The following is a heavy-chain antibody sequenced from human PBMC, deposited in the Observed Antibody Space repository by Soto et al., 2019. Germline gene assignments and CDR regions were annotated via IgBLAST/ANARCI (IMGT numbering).Heavy chain of an antibody. CDR1: GFTFSRYS. D-gene: IGHD1-26*01. Sequence: EVQLLESGGGLVQPGGSLRLSCAASGFTFSRYSMSWVRQAPGKGLEWVSALSGSGGSTYYADSLKGRFTISRDNSKNTLYLQMDVLRAEDTAVYYCAKHPPGYGYYVVSSHYWGQGTLVTVSS. V-gene: IGHV3-23*01. CDR2: LSGSGGST. J-gene: IGHJ4*02. CDR3: AKHPPGYGYYVVSSHY.